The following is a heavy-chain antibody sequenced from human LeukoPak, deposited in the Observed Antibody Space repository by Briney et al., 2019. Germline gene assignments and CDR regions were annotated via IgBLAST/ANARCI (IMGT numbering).Heavy chain of an antibody. CDR3: ARGDPYCSSASCYNY. V-gene: IGHV1-8*02. D-gene: IGHD2-2*02. J-gene: IGHJ4*02. CDR2: MNPYSGNT. Sequence: ASVKVSCKASGYTFTSYGISWVRQAPGQGLEWMGWMNPYSGNTGYAQKFQGRVTMTRDTSITTAYMELTSLTLDDTAVYYCARGDPYCSSASCYNYWGQGTLVTVSS. CDR1: GYTFTSYG.